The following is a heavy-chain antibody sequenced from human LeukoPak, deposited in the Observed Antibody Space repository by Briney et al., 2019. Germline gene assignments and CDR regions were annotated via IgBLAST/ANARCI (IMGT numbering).Heavy chain of an antibody. J-gene: IGHJ4*02. V-gene: IGHV4-39*01. Sequence: SETLSLTCSVSDDSLSTTNYYWGWVRLAPGKGLEWVANIHYSGITQRNPSFDGRVTLSADTSKKQFSLKLTSMTAADTAVYYCARGGLRNVHNPLGYWGQGTLVTVSS. CDR2: IHYSGIT. CDR3: ARGGLRNVHNPLGY. CDR1: DDSLSTTNYY. D-gene: IGHD5-24*01.